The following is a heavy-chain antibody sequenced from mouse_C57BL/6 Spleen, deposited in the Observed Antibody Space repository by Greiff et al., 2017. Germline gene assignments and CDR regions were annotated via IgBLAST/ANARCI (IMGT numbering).Heavy chain of an antibody. V-gene: IGHV1-75*01. CDR2: IFPGSGST. J-gene: IGHJ3*01. Sequence: QVQLKQSGPELVKPGASVKISCKASGYTFTDYYINWVKQRPGQGLEWIGWIFPGSGSTYYNEKFKGKATLTVDKSSSTAYMLLSSLTSEDSAVYFCARSEDYGSSEGFAYWGQGTLVTVSA. CDR1: GYTFTDYY. CDR3: ARSEDYGSSEGFAY. D-gene: IGHD1-1*01.